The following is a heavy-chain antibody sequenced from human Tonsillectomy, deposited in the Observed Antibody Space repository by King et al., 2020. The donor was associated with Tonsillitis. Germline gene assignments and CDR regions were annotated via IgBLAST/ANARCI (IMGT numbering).Heavy chain of an antibody. Sequence: VQLVESGGGVVQPGRSLRLSCAASGFSFSAYAMHWVRQAPGEGLGWMSFISNDGSNKKYADSVKGRFTISRDNSNNTLYLQMNSLRVEDTAVYYCARSVAVAGSPTAFDIWGQGTVVTVSS. CDR2: ISNDGSNK. CDR1: GFSFSAYA. V-gene: IGHV3-30*04. CDR3: ARSVAVAGSPTAFDI. D-gene: IGHD6-19*01. J-gene: IGHJ3*02.